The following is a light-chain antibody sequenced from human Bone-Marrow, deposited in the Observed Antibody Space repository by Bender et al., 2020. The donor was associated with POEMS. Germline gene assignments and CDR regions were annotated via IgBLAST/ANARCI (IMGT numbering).Light chain of an antibody. CDR3: QSYDRSLSGVI. CDR1: GFDIGFFNR. CDR2: EVS. J-gene: IGLJ2*01. V-gene: IGLV2-14*02. Sequence: QSALTQPASVSGSPGQSITISCTGTGFDIGFFNRVSWYQQHPGEAPKLIIYEVSERPSGVSNRFSGSKSANTASLTISGLQSEDEADYYCQSYDRSLSGVIFGGGTKLAVL.